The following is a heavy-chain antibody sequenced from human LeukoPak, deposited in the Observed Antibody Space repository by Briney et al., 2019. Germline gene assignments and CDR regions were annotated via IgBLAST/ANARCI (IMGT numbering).Heavy chain of an antibody. CDR2: ISGSGGST. CDR3: AKTSYYDSWSGRPHYYYYGMDV. CDR1: GFTFSSYA. D-gene: IGHD3-3*01. V-gene: IGHV3-23*01. J-gene: IGHJ6*02. Sequence: GGSLRLSCAASGFTFSSYAMSWVRQAPGKGLEWVSAISGSGGSTYYADSVKGRFTISRDNSKNTLYLQMNSLRAEDTAVYYCAKTSYYDSWSGRPHYYYYGMDVWGQGTTVTVSS.